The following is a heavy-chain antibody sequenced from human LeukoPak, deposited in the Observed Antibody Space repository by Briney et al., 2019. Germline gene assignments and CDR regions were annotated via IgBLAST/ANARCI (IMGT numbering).Heavy chain of an antibody. Sequence: GGSVRLSCGASGFSSSSYAMSWVRQVPGKGLEWVSVFSGSGGGTYYADSVKGRFTISRDNSKNKLYLQMNSLRAEDTAVYYCAKAPGLYCSGGSGYFDYWGQGTQVTVSS. J-gene: IGHJ4*02. CDR2: FSGSGGGT. D-gene: IGHD2-15*01. CDR3: AKAPGLYCSGGSGYFDY. CDR1: GFSSSSYA. V-gene: IGHV3-23*01.